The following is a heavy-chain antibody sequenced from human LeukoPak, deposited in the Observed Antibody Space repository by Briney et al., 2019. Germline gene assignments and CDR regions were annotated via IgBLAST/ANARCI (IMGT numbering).Heavy chain of an antibody. Sequence: CKSYGCTVASDNMQCVRQPPRKRLKWMGIINPSGGSTSYAQKFQGRVTMTRDTSTSTVYMELSSLRSEDTAVYYCAVWDCTNGACYSDYWGQGTLVTVSS. D-gene: IGHD2-8*01. V-gene: IGHV1-46*01. CDR1: GCTVASDN. CDR3: AVWDCTNGACYSDY. CDR2: INPSGGST. J-gene: IGHJ4*02.